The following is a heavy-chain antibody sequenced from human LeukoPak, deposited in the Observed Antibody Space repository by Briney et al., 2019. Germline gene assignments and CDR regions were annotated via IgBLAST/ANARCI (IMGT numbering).Heavy chain of an antibody. CDR1: GGSISSSSYY. Sequence: SETLSLTCTVSGGSISSSSYYWGWIRQTPGKGLEWVGNVYYSGRTYYTPPLKSRVTISVDTSKNQSSLKLSSVPAADTAVYYCARRLYNWNGFDPWGQGTLVTVSS. J-gene: IGHJ5*02. V-gene: IGHV4-39*07. CDR3: ARRLYNWNGFDP. CDR2: VYYSGRT. D-gene: IGHD1-1*01.